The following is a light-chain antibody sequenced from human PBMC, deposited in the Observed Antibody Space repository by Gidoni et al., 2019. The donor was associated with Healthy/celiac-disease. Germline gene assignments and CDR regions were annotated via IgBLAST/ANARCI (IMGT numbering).Light chain of an antibody. CDR2: AAS. Sequence: DIQMTQSPSSLSASVGDRVTITCRASQSISSYLNWYQQKPGNAPKLLIYAASSLQSGVPSRFSGSVSGTYFTLTISSLQPEDFATYYCQQSYSTPPTFXQXTKVEIK. V-gene: IGKV1-39*01. J-gene: IGKJ1*01. CDR1: QSISSY. CDR3: QQSYSTPPT.